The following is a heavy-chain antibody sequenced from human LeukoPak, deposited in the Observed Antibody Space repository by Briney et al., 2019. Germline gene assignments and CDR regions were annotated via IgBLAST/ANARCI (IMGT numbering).Heavy chain of an antibody. D-gene: IGHD3-22*01. CDR3: AIPGARGYYDSSGPPGY. Sequence: GGSLRLSCAASGFTFSSYEMNWVRQAPGKGLEWVSYISSSGSTIYYADSVKGRFTISRDNAKNSLYLQMNSLRAEDTAVYYCAIPGARGYYDSSGPPGYWGQGTLVTLSS. CDR1: GFTFSSYE. CDR2: ISSSGSTI. V-gene: IGHV3-48*03. J-gene: IGHJ4*02.